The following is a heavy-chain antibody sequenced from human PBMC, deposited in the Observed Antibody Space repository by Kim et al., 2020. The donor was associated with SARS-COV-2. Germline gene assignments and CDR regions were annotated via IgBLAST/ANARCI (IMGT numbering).Heavy chain of an antibody. CDR1: GFTFSSYA. D-gene: IGHD1-26*01. Sequence: GGSLRLSCAASGFTFSSYAMTWVRQAPGKGLEWVSAIRNTGGSTYYADSVKGRFTISRDNSKNTLYLQMNSLRAEDTAVYYCAKIGGGSYWGQFLFDYWGQGTLVTVSS. CDR3: AKIGGGSYWGQFLFDY. CDR2: IRNTGGST. V-gene: IGHV3-23*01. J-gene: IGHJ4*02.